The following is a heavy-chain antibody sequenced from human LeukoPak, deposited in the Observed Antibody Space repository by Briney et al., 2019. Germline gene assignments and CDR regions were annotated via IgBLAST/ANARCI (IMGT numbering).Heavy chain of an antibody. V-gene: IGHV3-53*01. Sequence: GGSLRLSCAVSGFSVNDNYMSWVRQAPGKGLQWVSVMFPDGRTYYADSVKGRFTISRDLARNTLLLQMHSLRADDTAVHYCARTNPAYGDYDYWGQGTLLTVSS. CDR1: GFSVNDNY. J-gene: IGHJ4*02. D-gene: IGHD4-17*01. CDR2: MFPDGRT. CDR3: ARTNPAYGDYDY.